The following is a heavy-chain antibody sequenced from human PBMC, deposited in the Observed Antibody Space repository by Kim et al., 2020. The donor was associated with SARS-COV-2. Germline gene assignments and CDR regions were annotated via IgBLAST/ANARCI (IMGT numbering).Heavy chain of an antibody. V-gene: IGHV6-1*01. CDR3: ARDLSSGDN. CDR2: WYN. Sequence: WYNDYAVSVKSRITINQDTSKNQFSLQLNSVTPEDTAVYYCARDLSSGDNWGQGTLVTVSS. D-gene: IGHD2-15*01. J-gene: IGHJ4*02.